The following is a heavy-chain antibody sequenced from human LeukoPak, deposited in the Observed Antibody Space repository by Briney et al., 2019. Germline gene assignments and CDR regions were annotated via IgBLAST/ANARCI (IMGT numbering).Heavy chain of an antibody. CDR2: ISGSGGTA. Sequence: QSGGSLRLSCAASGFTVSSNYMSWVRQAPGKGLQWVSSISGSGGTAYYEDSMKGRLTISRDNSKNSLSLQMDSLSVDDTAIYYCAKCLGQGWYFDIWGRGTLVTVSS. J-gene: IGHJ2*01. V-gene: IGHV3-23*01. CDR3: AKCLGQGWYFDI. D-gene: IGHD3-16*01. CDR1: GFTVSSNY.